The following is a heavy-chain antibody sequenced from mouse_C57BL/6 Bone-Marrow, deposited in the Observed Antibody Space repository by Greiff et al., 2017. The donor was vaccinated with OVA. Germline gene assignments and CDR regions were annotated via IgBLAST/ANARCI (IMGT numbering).Heavy chain of an antibody. Sequence: EVQLQESGGGLVQPGGSMKLSCVASGFTFSNYWMNWVRQSPEKGLEWVAQIRLKSDNYATHYAESVKGRFTISRDDSKSSVYLQMNNLRAEDTGIYYCTGTRPFAYWGQGTLVTVSA. V-gene: IGHV6-3*01. D-gene: IGHD1-2*01. CDR2: IRLKSDNYAT. J-gene: IGHJ3*01. CDR1: GFTFSNYW. CDR3: TGTRPFAY.